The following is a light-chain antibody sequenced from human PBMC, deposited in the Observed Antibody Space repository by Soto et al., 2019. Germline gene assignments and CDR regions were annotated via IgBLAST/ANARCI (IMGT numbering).Light chain of an antibody. CDR2: RAS. J-gene: IGKJ1*01. V-gene: IGKV1-5*03. CDR3: QHYNDYSRV. CDR1: QSVDTW. Sequence: DIQMTQSPSTLSASIGDTVTITCRTSQSVDTWLAWYQHKAGKAPKLLIYRASSLATGVPSRFSGSGSGTAFTLTIPSLQPDDFSTDSCQHYNDYSRVFGQGTQVEIK.